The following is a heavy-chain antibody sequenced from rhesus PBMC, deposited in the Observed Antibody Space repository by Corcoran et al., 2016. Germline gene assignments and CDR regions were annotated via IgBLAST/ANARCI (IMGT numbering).Heavy chain of an antibody. CDR1: GYSISSGYY. Sequence: QVQLQESGPGLVKPSETLSLTCAVSGYSISSGYYWGWIRQPPGKGLEYIGYISGSSGSTYYNPSLKSRVTISKDTSKNQFSLKLSSVTAADTAVYYCARGSYYYSGSYYYVEYGLDSWGQGVVVTVSS. CDR3: ARGSYYYSGSYYYVEYGLDS. V-gene: IGHV4-99*02. D-gene: IGHD3-16*01. CDR2: ISGSSGST. J-gene: IGHJ6*01.